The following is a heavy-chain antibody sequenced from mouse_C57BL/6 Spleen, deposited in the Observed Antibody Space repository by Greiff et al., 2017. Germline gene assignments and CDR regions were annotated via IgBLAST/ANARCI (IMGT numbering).Heavy chain of an antibody. J-gene: IGHJ4*01. V-gene: IGHV5-16*01. CDR1: GFTFSDYY. CDR2: INYDGSST. CDR3: ARDDGYPYYYAMDY. D-gene: IGHD2-3*01. Sequence: EVKLVESEGGLVQPGSSMKLSCTASGFTFSDYYMAWVRQVPEKGLEWVANINYDGSSTYYLDSLKSRFIISRDNAKNILYLQMSSLKSEDTATYYCARDDGYPYYYAMDYWGQGTSVTVSS.